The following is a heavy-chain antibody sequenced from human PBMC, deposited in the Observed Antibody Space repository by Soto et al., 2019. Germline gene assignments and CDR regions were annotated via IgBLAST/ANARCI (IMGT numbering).Heavy chain of an antibody. CDR1: GFPFSSYA. CDR2: ISSGGGNT. Sequence: EVQLLESGGGLVQPGGSLRLSCAASGFPFSSYAMRWVRQAPGKGLEWVSAISSGGGNTYYADSVKGRFTISRDNSKDKLYLQMNSLRAEDTDVYSCATENAAPGGAFDILGQWTMVTVTS. J-gene: IGHJ3*02. CDR3: ATENAAPGGAFDI. D-gene: IGHD6-13*01. V-gene: IGHV3-23*01.